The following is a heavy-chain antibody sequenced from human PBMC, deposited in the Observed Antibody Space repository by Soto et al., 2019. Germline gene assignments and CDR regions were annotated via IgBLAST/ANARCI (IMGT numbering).Heavy chain of an antibody. CDR2: INRDSSSI. CDR1: GFTFNSFT. Sequence: VQLVESGGGLIQPGGSLRLSCVGSGFTFNSFTMNWVRQAPGKGLEWVSYINRDSSSIYYADSVKGRFTVSRDNAKNSLFLQMDSLRAEDTAVYYCAREYYADSGCFCFFVYWGQGTLVSVSS. CDR3: AREYYADSGCFCFFVY. J-gene: IGHJ4*02. D-gene: IGHD3-10*01. V-gene: IGHV3-21*01.